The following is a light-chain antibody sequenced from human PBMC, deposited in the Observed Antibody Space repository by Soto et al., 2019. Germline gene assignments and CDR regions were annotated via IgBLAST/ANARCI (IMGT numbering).Light chain of an antibody. V-gene: IGLV2-11*01. Sequence: QSALTQPRSVSGSPGQSVTISCTGTSGDVGGYNFVSWYQQHPGKVPTPMIFDVSQRPSGVPDRFSGSKSGNTASLTISGLQDDYEADYYCCSYGGSYTWVFGGGTKLTV. CDR3: CSYGGSYTWV. J-gene: IGLJ3*02. CDR1: SGDVGGYNF. CDR2: DVS.